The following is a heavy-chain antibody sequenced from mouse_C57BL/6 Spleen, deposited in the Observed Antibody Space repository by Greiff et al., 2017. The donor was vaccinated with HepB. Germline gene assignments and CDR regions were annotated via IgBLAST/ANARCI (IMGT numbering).Heavy chain of an antibody. CDR3: ASPYYSNYEGFAY. J-gene: IGHJ3*01. CDR2: IYPGDGDT. D-gene: IGHD2-5*01. Sequence: QVQLQQSGAELVKPGASVKISCKASGYAFSSYWMNWVKQRPGKGLEWIGQIYPGDGDTNYNGKLKGKATMTADKASSTAYMQLSSLTSEDSAVYFCASPYYSNYEGFAYWGQGTLVTVSA. CDR1: GYAFSSYW. V-gene: IGHV1-80*01.